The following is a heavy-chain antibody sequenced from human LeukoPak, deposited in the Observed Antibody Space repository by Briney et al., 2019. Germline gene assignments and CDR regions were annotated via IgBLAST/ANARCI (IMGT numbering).Heavy chain of an antibody. J-gene: IGHJ4*02. CDR3: ARLTHETTYDFWSGYWGSGYYFDY. V-gene: IGHV4-39*01. D-gene: IGHD3-3*01. Sequence: SETLSLTCTVSGGSISSSSYYWGWIRQPPGKGLEWIGSIYYSGSTYYNPSLKSRVTISVDTSKNQFSLKLSSVTAADTAVYYCARLTHETTYDFWSGYWGSGYYFDYWGQGTLVTVSS. CDR1: GGSISSSSYY. CDR2: IYYSGST.